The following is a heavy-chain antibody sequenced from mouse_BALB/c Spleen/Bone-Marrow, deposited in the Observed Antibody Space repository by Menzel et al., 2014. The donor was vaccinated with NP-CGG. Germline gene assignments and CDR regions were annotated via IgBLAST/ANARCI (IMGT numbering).Heavy chain of an antibody. CDR3: APHYYGYAWFAY. V-gene: IGHV1-74*01. CDR1: GYSISSYW. Sequence: QVQLQQPGPQLVRPGASVKISCKASGYSISSYWMHWVKQRPGQGLEWIGMVGPSDSETRLNQKFKDKATLTVDKSSSTAYMQLNSPTSEDSAVYYCAPHYYGYAWFAYWGQGTLVTVSA. D-gene: IGHD1-2*01. CDR2: VGPSDSET. J-gene: IGHJ3*01.